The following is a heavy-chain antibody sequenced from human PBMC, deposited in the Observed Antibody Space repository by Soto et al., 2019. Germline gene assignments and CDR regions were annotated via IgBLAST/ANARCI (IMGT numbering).Heavy chain of an antibody. CDR3: ARAPGYCNSTICYIDTFDI. CDR1: GYTFTSSG. Sequence: GASVKVSCKPSGYTFTSSGISWVRQAPGQGLEWMGWISGYNGNTNYAQKFRGRVTMTTDTSTTTAYMGVKGLRADDTAVYYCARAPGYCNSTICYIDTFDIWGQGTMVTVSS. CDR2: ISGYNGNT. V-gene: IGHV1-18*01. J-gene: IGHJ3*02. D-gene: IGHD2-2*02.